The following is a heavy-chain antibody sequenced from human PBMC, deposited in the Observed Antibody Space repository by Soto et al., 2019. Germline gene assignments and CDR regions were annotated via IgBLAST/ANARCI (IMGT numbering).Heavy chain of an antibody. CDR1: GFTFSDCY. Sequence: GGSLRLSCAASGFTFSDCYMSWIRQAPGKGLEWVSYISSSGSTIYYADSVKGRFTISRDNAKNSLYLQMNSLRAEDTAVYYCARDRCTNGVCYVYYGMDVWGQGTTVTDSS. CDR2: ISSSGSTI. D-gene: IGHD2-8*01. CDR3: ARDRCTNGVCYVYYGMDV. J-gene: IGHJ6*02. V-gene: IGHV3-11*01.